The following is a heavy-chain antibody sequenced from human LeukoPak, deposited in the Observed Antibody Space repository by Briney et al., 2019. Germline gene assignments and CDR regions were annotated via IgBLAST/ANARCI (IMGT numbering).Heavy chain of an antibody. CDR3: ARDLFNYYDSSGYYDY. D-gene: IGHD3-22*01. V-gene: IGHV3-7*01. CDR2: IKQDGSEK. Sequence: GGSLRLSCAASGFTFSSYWMSWVRQAPGKGLEWVANIKQDGSEKYYVDSVKGRFTISRDNAKNSLYLQMNGLRAEDTAVYYCARDLFNYYDSSGYYDYWGQGTLVTVSS. J-gene: IGHJ4*02. CDR1: GFTFSSYW.